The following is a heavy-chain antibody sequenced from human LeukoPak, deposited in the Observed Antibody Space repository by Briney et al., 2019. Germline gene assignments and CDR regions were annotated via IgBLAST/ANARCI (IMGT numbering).Heavy chain of an antibody. CDR3: ARLRGHGG. V-gene: IGHV3-30*04. CDR2: ISYDGSNK. Sequence: PGGSLRLSCAASGFTFSSYAMSWVRQAPGKGLEWVAVISYDGSNKYYADSVKGRFTISRDNSKNTLYLQMNSLRAEDTAVYYCARLRGHGGWGQGTLVTVSS. D-gene: IGHD3-10*01. J-gene: IGHJ4*02. CDR1: GFTFSSYA.